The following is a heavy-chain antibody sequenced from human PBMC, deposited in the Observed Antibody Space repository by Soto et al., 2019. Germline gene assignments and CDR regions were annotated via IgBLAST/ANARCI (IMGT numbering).Heavy chain of an antibody. D-gene: IGHD2-15*01. CDR3: ARAGCDGGSCYTLVGLRYGMDV. CDR1: GFIFSSYA. CDR2: ISYDGNNK. J-gene: IGHJ6*02. V-gene: IGHV3-30-3*01. Sequence: QVQLVESGGGVVQPGRSLRLSCAASGFIFSSYAMYLVRQAPGKGLEWVAVISYDGNNKYYADSVKGRFTISRDTSRNTMYLQMNSLRAEDSAVYYCARAGCDGGSCYTLVGLRYGMDVWGQGTTVTVSS.